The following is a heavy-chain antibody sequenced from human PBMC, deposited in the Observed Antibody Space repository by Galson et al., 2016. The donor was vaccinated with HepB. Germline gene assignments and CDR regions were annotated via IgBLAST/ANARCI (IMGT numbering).Heavy chain of an antibody. CDR2: FYYSGST. J-gene: IGHJ4*02. CDR3: ARGSESFDY. Sequence: SETLSLTCNVSGASISNYYWSWIRQSPGKGLEWIAYFYYSGSTHYNPSLNPSLESRVTMSVDMAKSQFSLRLTSVTPADTAVYHCARGSESFDYWGQGIMVTVSS. CDR1: GASISNYY. D-gene: IGHD3-10*01. V-gene: IGHV4-59*01.